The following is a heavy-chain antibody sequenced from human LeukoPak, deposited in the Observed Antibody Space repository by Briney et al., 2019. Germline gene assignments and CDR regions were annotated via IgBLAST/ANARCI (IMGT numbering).Heavy chain of an antibody. CDR3: AKHSRNRVGTSTDWFDP. Sequence: GGSLRLSCLVSGFTFTNNAMSWVRQAPGKGLEWVSAMSGSSANTYYAASVKGRFTISGDSSKYTLYLQMNSLRVEDTAVYYCAKHSRNRVGTSTDWFDPWGQGTLVTVSS. J-gene: IGHJ5*02. CDR1: GFTFTNNA. CDR2: MSGSSANT. V-gene: IGHV3-23*01. D-gene: IGHD1-26*01.